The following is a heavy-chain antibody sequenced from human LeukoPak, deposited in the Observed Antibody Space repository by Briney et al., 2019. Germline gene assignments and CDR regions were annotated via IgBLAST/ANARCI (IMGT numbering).Heavy chain of an antibody. CDR1: GFTFTSYW. CDR3: ARVGAPAVVEYQLLLGMDV. V-gene: IGHV3-21*01. J-gene: IGHJ6*02. Sequence: PGGSLRLSCAASGFTFTSYWMTWVRQAPGKGLEWVSSISSSSSYIYYADSVKGRFTISRDNAKNSLYLQMNSLRAEDTAVYYCARVGAPAVVEYQLLLGMDVWGQGTTVTVSS. D-gene: IGHD2-2*01. CDR2: ISSSSSYI.